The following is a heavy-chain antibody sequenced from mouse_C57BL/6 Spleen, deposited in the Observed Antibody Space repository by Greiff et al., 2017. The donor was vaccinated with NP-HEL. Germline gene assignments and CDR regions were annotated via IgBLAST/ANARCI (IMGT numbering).Heavy chain of an antibody. CDR2: ISSGSSTI. V-gene: IGHV5-17*01. CDR3: ARQGGNYLDY. CDR1: GFTFSDYG. Sequence: DVHLVESGGGLVKPGGSLKLSCAASGFTFSDYGMHWVRQAPEKGLEWVAYISSGSSTIYYADTVKGRFTISRDNAKNTLFLQMTSLRSEDTAMYYCARQGGNYLDYWGQGTTLTVSS. J-gene: IGHJ2*01.